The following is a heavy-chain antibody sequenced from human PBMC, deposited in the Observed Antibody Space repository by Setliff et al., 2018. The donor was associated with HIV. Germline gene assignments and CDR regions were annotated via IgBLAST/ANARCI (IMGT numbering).Heavy chain of an antibody. CDR3: ARLSIPAYYYMDV. CDR2: INPSGGKT. J-gene: IGHJ6*03. CDR1: GYTFTNYY. V-gene: IGHV1-46*01. D-gene: IGHD2-21*01. Sequence: ASVKVSCKASGYTFTNYYIHWVRQAPGQGLEWMGLINPSGGKTSYAKKFQGRLTMTRDTSRSTVYMELSSLRSEDTAVYYCARLSIPAYYYMDVWGKGTTVTVSS.